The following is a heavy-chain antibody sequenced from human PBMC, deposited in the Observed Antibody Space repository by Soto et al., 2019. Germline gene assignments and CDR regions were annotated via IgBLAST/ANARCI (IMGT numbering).Heavy chain of an antibody. V-gene: IGHV1-69*01. CDR2: IIPLFGSA. CDR3: ASDRRGTITIPAC. Sequence: QVQLVQSGAEVKKPGSSVKVSCKAPGGTFSSYSITWVRQAPGHGLEWMGGIIPLFGSATYAQKVQGRVTITADESTRTAYMEVSSLTSDDTAISYCASDRRGTITIPACWGQGTLVTVSS. CDR1: GGTFSSYS. J-gene: IGHJ4*02. D-gene: IGHD3-3*01.